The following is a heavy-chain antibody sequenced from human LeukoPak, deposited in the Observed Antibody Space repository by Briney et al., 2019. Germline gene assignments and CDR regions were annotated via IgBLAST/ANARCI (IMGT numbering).Heavy chain of an antibody. CDR3: ARGDYGGDYFDY. J-gene: IGHJ4*02. V-gene: IGHV3-11*05. D-gene: IGHD4-23*01. CDR2: ISSGSTYT. CDR1: GFTFGDHY. Sequence: PGGSLRLSCEVSGFTFGDHYMSWIRQAPGKRLEWVSYISSGSTYTNYADSVEGRFTISRDNAKNSLYLQMNSLRAEDTAVYYCARGDYGGDYFDYWGQGTLVTVSS.